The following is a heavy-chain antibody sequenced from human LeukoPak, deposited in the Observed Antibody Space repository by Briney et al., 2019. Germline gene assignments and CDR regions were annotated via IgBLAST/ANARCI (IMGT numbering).Heavy chain of an antibody. CDR3: VREDEGYDY. CDR2: MKPNSGNT. D-gene: IGHD5-18*01. CDR1: GYTFTSYD. Sequence: ASVKVSCTASGYTFTSYDINWVRQATGQGLEWMGWMKPNSGNTGHAQNFQGRLTMTRDTSINTAYMELSSLRSEDSAIYYCVREDEGYDYWGQGTPVTVSS. J-gene: IGHJ4*02. V-gene: IGHV1-8*01.